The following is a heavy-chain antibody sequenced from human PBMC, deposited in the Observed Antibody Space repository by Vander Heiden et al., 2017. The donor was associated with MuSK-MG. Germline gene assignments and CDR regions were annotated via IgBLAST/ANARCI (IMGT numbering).Heavy chain of an antibody. CDR3: ATERFASGYVSLDY. CDR1: GGSISSRSYY. D-gene: IGHD3-3*01. CDR2: IYYSGST. V-gene: IGHV4-39*01. J-gene: IGHJ4*02. Sequence: QLQLQQSGPGLVKPSETLSLTCPVAGGSISSRSYYWGWIRQPPGKGLEWIGSIYYSGSTYYTPALKSRVTIAVDKSKTQFSLKLRSATAADTAVYSCATERFASGYVSLDYWCQGTMVTVSS.